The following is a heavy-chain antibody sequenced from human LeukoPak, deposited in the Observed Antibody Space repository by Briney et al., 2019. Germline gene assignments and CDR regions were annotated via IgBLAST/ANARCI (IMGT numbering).Heavy chain of an antibody. D-gene: IGHD2-15*01. Sequence: GGSLRLSCAASGFTFSNYVMSWVRQAPGKGLEWVSAISGSGASTHYADSVKGRFTISRDNSKNTLYLQMNSLRAEDTAVYYCAKVGIVVVVAAIDWFDPWGQGTLVTVSS. CDR2: ISGSGAST. CDR3: AKVGIVVVVAAIDWFDP. V-gene: IGHV3-23*01. J-gene: IGHJ5*02. CDR1: GFTFSNYV.